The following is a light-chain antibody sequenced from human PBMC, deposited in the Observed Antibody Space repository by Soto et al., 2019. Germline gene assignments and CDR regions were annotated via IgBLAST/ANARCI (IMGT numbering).Light chain of an antibody. V-gene: IGLV2-23*02. Sequence: QSALTQPASVSGSPGQSITISCTGTNSDIGGYNYVSWYQQYPGKAPKLMIYDVIKRPSGVSNRFSGSKSGNTASLTISGLQAEDEADYYCCSYAGSSLYVFGTGTKVTVL. CDR2: DVI. CDR1: NSDIGGYNY. J-gene: IGLJ1*01. CDR3: CSYAGSSLYV.